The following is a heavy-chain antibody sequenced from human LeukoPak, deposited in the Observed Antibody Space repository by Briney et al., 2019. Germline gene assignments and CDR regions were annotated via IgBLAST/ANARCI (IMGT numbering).Heavy chain of an antibody. CDR3: ARDRSDSYLLLY. CDR2: ISAYNGNT. CDR1: GYTFTSYC. J-gene: IGHJ4*02. V-gene: IGHV1-18*01. Sequence: ASVKVSCRASGYTFTSYCISWVRQALGQGLEWMGWISAYNGNTNYAEKLEGRVNMTRDTSTSTAYMELRSLRSADTAVYYCARDRSDSYLLLYWGQGTLVTVSS. D-gene: IGHD1-26*01.